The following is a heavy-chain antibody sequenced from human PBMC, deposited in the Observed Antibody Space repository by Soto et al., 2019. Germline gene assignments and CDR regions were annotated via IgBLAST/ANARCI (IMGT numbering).Heavy chain of an antibody. D-gene: IGHD4-17*01. CDR1: GFTFSNYN. CDR3: ARDGDVDYRTRGGN. CDR2: ITSSSNTI. V-gene: IGHV3-48*02. Sequence: EVQLVESGGGLVQPGGSLRLSCAASGFTFSNYNMNWFRQAPGKGLEWVSHITSSSNTIYYADSVKGRFTISRDNAKNSLYLQMNSLRDENTAVYYCARDGDVDYRTRGGNWGQGTLVTVSS. J-gene: IGHJ4*02.